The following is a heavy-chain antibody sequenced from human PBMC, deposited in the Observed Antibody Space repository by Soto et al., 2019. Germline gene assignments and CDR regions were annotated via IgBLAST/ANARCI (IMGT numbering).Heavy chain of an antibody. D-gene: IGHD6-19*01. Sequence: PSETLSLTCTVSGSSISSSNYYWGWIRQPPGKGLEWIGSIYDSGSTYYNPSLKSRVTISVDTSKNQFSLKLSSVTAADTAVYYCARVGAVAATAFDIWGQGTMVT. V-gene: IGHV4-39*07. CDR3: ARVGAVAATAFDI. J-gene: IGHJ3*02. CDR1: GSSISSSNYY. CDR2: IYDSGST.